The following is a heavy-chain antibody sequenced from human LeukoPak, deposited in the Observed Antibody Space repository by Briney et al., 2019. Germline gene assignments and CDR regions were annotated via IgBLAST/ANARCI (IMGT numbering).Heavy chain of an antibody. J-gene: IGHJ4*02. CDR3: AEDGLWFGELLYSYFDY. V-gene: IGHV3-23*01. D-gene: IGHD3-10*01. CDR2: ISGSGGST. CDR1: GFTFSSYA. Sequence: GGSLRLSCAASGFTFSSYAMSWVRQAPGKGLEWVSAISGSGGSTYYADSVKGRFTISRDNSKNTLYLQMNSLRAEDTAVYYCAEDGLWFGELLYSYFDYWGQGTLVTVSS.